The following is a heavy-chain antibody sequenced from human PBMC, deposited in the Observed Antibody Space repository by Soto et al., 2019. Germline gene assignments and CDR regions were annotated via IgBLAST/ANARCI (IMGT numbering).Heavy chain of an antibody. CDR1: GFTFSSYA. J-gene: IGHJ4*02. V-gene: IGHV3-23*01. Sequence: GGSLRLSCAASGFTFSSYAMSWVRQAPGKGLEWVSAISGSGGSTYYADSVKGRFTISRDNSKNTLYLQMNSLRAEDTAVYYCARHEEYYGDYVRFDYWGQGTLVTVSS. CDR2: ISGSGGST. CDR3: ARHEEYYGDYVRFDY. D-gene: IGHD4-17*01.